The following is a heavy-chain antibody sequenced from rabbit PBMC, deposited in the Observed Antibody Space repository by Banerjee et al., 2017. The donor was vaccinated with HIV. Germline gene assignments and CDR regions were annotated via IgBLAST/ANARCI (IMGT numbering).Heavy chain of an antibody. V-gene: IGHV1S40*01. CDR1: GFSFSSSYD. CDR2: IYGGSSGTI. Sequence: QSLEESGGDLVKPGASLTLTCTASGFSFSSSYDMCWVRQAPGKGLEWIVCIYGGSSGTIWYANWAKGRFTISKTSSTTVTLQMTSLTAADTATYFCARETGSVDWHLWGQGTLVTVS. CDR3: ARETGSVDWHL. J-gene: IGHJ6*01. D-gene: IGHD4-2*01.